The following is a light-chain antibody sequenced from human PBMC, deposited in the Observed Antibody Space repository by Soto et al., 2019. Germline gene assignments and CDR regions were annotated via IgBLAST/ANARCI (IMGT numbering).Light chain of an antibody. V-gene: IGKV1-5*01. CDR2: DAS. CDR1: QSLNSL. J-gene: IGKJ1*01. CDR3: QQYNSYSSWT. Sequence: DIQMTQSPSTLSASVGDRVTITCRASQSLNSLLAWYQQKPGRAPKLLIYDASTLESGVPSRFSGSGSGTEFTLTISSLQTEDFATYYCQQYNSYSSWTFGQGTKVEIK.